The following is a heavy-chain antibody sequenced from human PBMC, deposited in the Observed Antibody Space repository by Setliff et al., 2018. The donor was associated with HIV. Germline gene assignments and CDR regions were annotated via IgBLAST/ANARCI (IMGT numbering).Heavy chain of an antibody. CDR2: LHLSGDT. CDR1: GDSINSGTYY. CDR3: ARDNSYYYGSGSHYWYGMDV. Sequence: SETLSLTCTVSGDSINSGTYYWSWFRQPAGKGLEWIGRLHLSGDTNYNPSLKSRVTMSIDTSKNQFSLKLSSVTAADTAVYYCARDNSYYYGSGSHYWYGMDVWGQGTTVTVSS. V-gene: IGHV4-61*02. J-gene: IGHJ6*01. D-gene: IGHD3-10*01.